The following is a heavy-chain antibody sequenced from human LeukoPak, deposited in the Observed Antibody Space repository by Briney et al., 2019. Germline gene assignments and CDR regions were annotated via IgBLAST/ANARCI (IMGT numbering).Heavy chain of an antibody. CDR3: AREDMYYYDSSGYYYFDY. J-gene: IGHJ4*02. CDR2: IIPIFGTA. Sequence: EASVKVSCKASGGTFSSYAISWVRQAPGQRLEWMGRIIPIFGTANYAQKFQGRVTITTDESTSTAYMELSSLRSEDTAVYYCAREDMYYYDSSGYYYFDYWGQGTLVTVSS. CDR1: GGTFSSYA. V-gene: IGHV1-69*05. D-gene: IGHD3-22*01.